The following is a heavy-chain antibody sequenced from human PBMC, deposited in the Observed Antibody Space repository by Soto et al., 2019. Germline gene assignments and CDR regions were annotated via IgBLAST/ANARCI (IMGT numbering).Heavy chain of an antibody. V-gene: IGHV3-53*01. CDR3: ARSRSGWSEYYYGMDV. CDR2: IYSGGST. Sequence: PGGSLRLSCAASGFTVSSNYMSWVRQAPGKGLEWVSVIYSGGSTYYADSVKGRFTISRDNSKNTLYLQMNSLRAEDTAVYYCARSRSGWSEYYYGMDVWGQGTTVTVSS. J-gene: IGHJ6*02. CDR1: GFTVSSNY. D-gene: IGHD6-19*01.